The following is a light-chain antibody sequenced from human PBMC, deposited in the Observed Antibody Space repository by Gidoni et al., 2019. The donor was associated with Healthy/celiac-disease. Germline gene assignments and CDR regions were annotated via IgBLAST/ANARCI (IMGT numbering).Light chain of an antibody. J-gene: IGKJ2*04. CDR3: QQYGSSLCS. Sequence: EIVLTQSPGTLSLSPGERATLSCRASQSVSSSYLAWYQQKPGQAPRLLIYGASSRATGIPDRFSGSGSGTDFTLTISRLEPEDFAVYYCQQYGSSLCSFSQGTKLEIK. CDR1: QSVSSSY. CDR2: GAS. V-gene: IGKV3-20*01.